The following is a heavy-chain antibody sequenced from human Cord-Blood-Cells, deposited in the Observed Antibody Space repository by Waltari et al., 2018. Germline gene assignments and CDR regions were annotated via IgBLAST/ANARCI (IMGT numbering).Heavy chain of an antibody. V-gene: IGHV4-39*01. Sequence: QLQLQESGPGLVKPSETLSLTCTVPGGSISSSSYYWGWIRQPPGKGLEWIGSIYYSGSTYYNPSLKSRVTISVDTSKNQFSLKLSSVTAADTAVYYCARLGKIAARDYWGQGTLVTVSS. D-gene: IGHD6-6*01. CDR1: GGSISSSSYY. CDR2: IYYSGST. J-gene: IGHJ4*02. CDR3: ARLGKIAARDY.